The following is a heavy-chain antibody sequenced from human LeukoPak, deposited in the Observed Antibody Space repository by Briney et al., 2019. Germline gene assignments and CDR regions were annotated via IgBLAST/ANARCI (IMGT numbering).Heavy chain of an antibody. V-gene: IGHV1-2*06. CDR2: INPNSGGT. Sequence: ASVKVSCKASEYTFTGYYMHWVRQAPGQGLEWMGRINPNSGGTNYAQKFQGRVTMTRDTSISTAYMELSRLRSDDTAVYYCARDRMVRGVILWGYWGRGTLVTVSS. CDR1: EYTFTGYY. D-gene: IGHD3-10*01. J-gene: IGHJ4*02. CDR3: ARDRMVRGVILWGY.